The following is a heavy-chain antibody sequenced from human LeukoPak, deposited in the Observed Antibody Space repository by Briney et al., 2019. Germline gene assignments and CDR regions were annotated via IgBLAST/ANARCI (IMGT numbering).Heavy chain of an antibody. D-gene: IGHD3-22*01. CDR3: ARAGHNYYDSSGYYYYYYMDV. V-gene: IGHV3-21*01. J-gene: IGHJ6*03. CDR1: GFTFSSYE. CDR2: ISSSSSYI. Sequence: DPGGSLRLSCAASGFTFSSYEMNWVRQAPEKGLEWVSSISSSSSYIYYADSVKGRFTISRDNAKNSLYLQMNSLRAEDTAVYYCARAGHNYYDSSGYYYYYYMDVWGKGTTVTVSS.